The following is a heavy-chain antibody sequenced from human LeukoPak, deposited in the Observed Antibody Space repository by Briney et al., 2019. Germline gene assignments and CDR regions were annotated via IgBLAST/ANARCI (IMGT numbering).Heavy chain of an antibody. J-gene: IGHJ6*03. CDR1: GFTFSNSA. CDR2: IVVGSGNT. D-gene: IGHD3-22*01. CDR3: GADSRHSYDSSGYYQRSYYFMDV. V-gene: IGHV1-58*01. Sequence: SVKVSCKAFGFTFSNSAVQWVRQARGQRLEWIGWIVVGSGNTKYAQKFQERVTITRDMSTSTVYMELSSLRSEDTAVFYCGADSRHSYDSSGYYQRSYYFMDVWGKGTTVTVSS.